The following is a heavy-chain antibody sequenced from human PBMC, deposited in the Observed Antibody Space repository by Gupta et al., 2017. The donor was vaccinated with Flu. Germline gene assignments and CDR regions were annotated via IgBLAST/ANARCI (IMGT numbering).Heavy chain of an antibody. CDR1: GFSLSTSGVG. J-gene: IGHJ4*02. CDR2: IYWNDGK. CDR3: AQLQGYGQE. D-gene: IGHD2-15*01. V-gene: IGHV2-5*01. Sequence: TCTFSGFSLSTSGVGVGWIRQPPGKALEWLALIYWNDGKRYNPSLKNRLTITKDTSENQVVLTMTNMIPMDTATYYCAQLQGYGQEWGQGTLVTVSS.